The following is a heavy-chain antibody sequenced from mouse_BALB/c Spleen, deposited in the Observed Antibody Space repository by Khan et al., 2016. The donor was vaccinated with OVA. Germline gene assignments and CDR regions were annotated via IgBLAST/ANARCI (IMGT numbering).Heavy chain of an antibody. CDR2: ISSGSTTI. V-gene: IGHV5-17*02. CDR3: ARDYSGTMDY. Sequence: EVQLVESGGGLVQPGGSRKLSCAASGFTFSSFGMHWVRQAPEKGLEWVAYISSGSTTIYYADTVKGRFTISRDNPKNTLFLQINRLSSEDTDMYYSARDYSGTMDYWGQGTSVTVSS. CDR1: GFTFSSFG. D-gene: IGHD2-12*01. J-gene: IGHJ4*01.